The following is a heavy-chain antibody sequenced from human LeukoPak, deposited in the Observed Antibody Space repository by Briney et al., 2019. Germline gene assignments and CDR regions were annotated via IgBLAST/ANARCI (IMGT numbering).Heavy chain of an antibody. CDR2: ISSSSSYI. D-gene: IGHD2-2*01. V-gene: IGHV3-21*01. CDR1: GFTFRNFD. Sequence: GGSLRLSCAASGFTFRNFDMSWVRQAPGKGLEWVSSISSSSSYIYYADSVKGRFTISRDNAKNSLYLQMNSLRAEDTAVYYCARDKGRVVPAANGRDGGFDYWGQGTLVTVSS. CDR3: ARDKGRVVPAANGRDGGFDY. J-gene: IGHJ4*02.